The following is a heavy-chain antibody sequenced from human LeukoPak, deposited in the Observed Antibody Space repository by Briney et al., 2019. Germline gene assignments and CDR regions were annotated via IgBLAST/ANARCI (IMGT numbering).Heavy chain of an antibody. J-gene: IGHJ4*02. D-gene: IGHD2-15*01. Sequence: PGGSLRLSCVASGFTFSSYAMTWFRQAPGKGLEWVSAISNNGGYTYYADSVQGRFTISRDNSKSTLCLQMNSLRAEDTAVYYCAKQLGYCSDGSCYFPYWGQGTLVTVSS. CDR2: ISNNGGYT. CDR3: AKQLGYCSDGSCYFPY. CDR1: GFTFSSYA. V-gene: IGHV3-23*01.